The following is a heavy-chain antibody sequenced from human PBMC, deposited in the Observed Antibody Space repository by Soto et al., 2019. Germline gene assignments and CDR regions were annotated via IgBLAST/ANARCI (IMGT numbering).Heavy chain of an antibody. CDR2: IYYSGST. Sequence: PSETLSLTCTVSGGSISSYYWSWIRQPPGKGLEWIGYIYYSGSTNYNPSLKSRVTISVDTSKNQFSLKLSSVTAADTAVYYCARVRGCSYDREFTNLFAPWGQGTLVIVSS. V-gene: IGHV4-59*01. D-gene: IGHD5-18*01. CDR3: ARVRGCSYDREFTNLFAP. J-gene: IGHJ5*02. CDR1: GGSISSYY.